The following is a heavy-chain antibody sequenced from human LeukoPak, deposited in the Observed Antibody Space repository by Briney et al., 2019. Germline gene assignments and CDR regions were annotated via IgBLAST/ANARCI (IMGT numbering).Heavy chain of an antibody. CDR2: ISSDGRST. J-gene: IGHJ3*02. D-gene: IGHD5-12*01. Sequence: PGGSLRLSCAASGFTFSSYWMHWVRQAPGGGLVWVSRISSDGRSTSHADSVKGRFTISRDNAKNTLYLQMNSLRPEDTAVYYCASGMPTTFHMWGQGTMVTVSS. CDR1: GFTFSSYW. V-gene: IGHV3-74*01. CDR3: ASGMPTTFHM.